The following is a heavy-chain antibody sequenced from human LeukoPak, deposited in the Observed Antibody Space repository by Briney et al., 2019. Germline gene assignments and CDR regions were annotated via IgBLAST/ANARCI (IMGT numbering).Heavy chain of an antibody. CDR3: ASPLYYGSESYVDDGLPFDP. J-gene: IGHJ5*02. V-gene: IGHV3-23*01. Sequence: GGSLRLSCAASGFTFSSYAMSWVRQAPGEGLEWVSAISGSGGSTYYADSVKGRFTISRDNSKNTLYLQMNSLRAEDTAVCYCASPLYYGSESYVDDGLPFDPWGQGTLVTVSS. CDR2: ISGSGGST. D-gene: IGHD3-10*01. CDR1: GFTFSSYA.